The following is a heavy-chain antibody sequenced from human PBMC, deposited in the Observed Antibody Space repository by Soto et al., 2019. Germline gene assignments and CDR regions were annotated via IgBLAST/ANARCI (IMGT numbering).Heavy chain of an antibody. CDR2: IWYDGGKK. Sequence: QVQVVESGGGVVQPGRSLRLSCAASGFTFSSFAMHWVRQAPGKGLEWVSLIWYDGGKKSYGDSVKGRFTISRDNSRNTVYLQKNSLRVDETAVYYCARDASYYSLWSGYYPSRNGMDVWGQGTTVTVSS. CDR1: GFTFSSFA. V-gene: IGHV3-33*01. D-gene: IGHD3-3*01. CDR3: ARDASYYSLWSGYYPSRNGMDV. J-gene: IGHJ6*02.